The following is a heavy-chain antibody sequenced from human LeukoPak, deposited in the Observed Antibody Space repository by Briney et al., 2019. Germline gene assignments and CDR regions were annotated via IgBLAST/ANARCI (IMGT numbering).Heavy chain of an antibody. CDR1: GLTFSSYG. J-gene: IGHJ5*02. CDR3: ASNMNGFDP. V-gene: IGHV3-33*01. CDR2: IWYDGSNK. Sequence: GGSLRLSCAASGLTFSSYGMHWVRQAPGKGLEWVAVIWYDGSNKYYADSVKGRFTISRDNSKNTLYLQMNSLRAEDTAVYYCASNMNGFDPWGQGTLVTVSS. D-gene: IGHD2/OR15-2a*01.